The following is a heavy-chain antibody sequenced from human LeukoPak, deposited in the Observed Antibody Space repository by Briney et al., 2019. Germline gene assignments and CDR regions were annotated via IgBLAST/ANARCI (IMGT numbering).Heavy chain of an antibody. Sequence: GRSLRLSCAASGFTFSSYAMHWVRQAPGKGLEWVAVISYDGSNKYYADSVKGRFTISRDNSKNTLYLQMNSLRAEDTAVYYCARETQTYYYGSGSLDYWGQGTLVTVSS. CDR1: GFTFSSYA. V-gene: IGHV3-30*04. CDR2: ISYDGSNK. CDR3: ARETQTYYYGSGSLDY. D-gene: IGHD3-10*01. J-gene: IGHJ4*02.